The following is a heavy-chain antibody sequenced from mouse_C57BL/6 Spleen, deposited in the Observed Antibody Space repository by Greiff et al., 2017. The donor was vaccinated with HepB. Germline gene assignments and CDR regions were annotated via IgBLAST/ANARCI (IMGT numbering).Heavy chain of an antibody. Sequence: VKVVESGPELVKPGASVKLSCKASGYTFTSYDINWVKQRPGQGLEWIGWIYPRDGSTKYNEKFKGKATLTVDTSSSTAYMELHSLTSEDSAVYFCARGVYQRAMDYWGQGTSVTVSS. CDR1: GYTFTSYD. CDR2: IYPRDGST. V-gene: IGHV1-85*01. J-gene: IGHJ4*01. CDR3: ARGVYQRAMDY.